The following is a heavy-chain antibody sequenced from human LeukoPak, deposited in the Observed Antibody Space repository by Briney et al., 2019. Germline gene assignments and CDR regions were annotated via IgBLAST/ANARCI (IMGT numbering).Heavy chain of an antibody. CDR3: ARDNNYYDSSGYYYGGGCFDY. CDR1: GFTFSSYW. CDR2: IKQDGSEK. D-gene: IGHD3-22*01. V-gene: IGHV3-7*01. Sequence: GGSLRLSCAASGFTFSSYWMSWVRQAPGKGLEWVANIKQDGSEKYYVDSVKGRFTISRDNAKNSLYLQMNSLRAEDTAVYYCARDNNYYDSSGYYYGGGCFDYWGQGTLVTVSS. J-gene: IGHJ4*02.